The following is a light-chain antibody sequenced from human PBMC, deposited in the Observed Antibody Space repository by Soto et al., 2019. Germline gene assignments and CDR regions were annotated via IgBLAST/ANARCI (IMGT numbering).Light chain of an antibody. J-gene: IGLJ1*01. Sequence: QSVLTQPASVSGSPGQSITLSCTGSSSDVGGYNHVSWYQHHPGKAPKLLIYEVTNRPSGVSNRFSGSKSGNTASLTIPGLQSEEESDYYCSSYTSGFSSVIGTGTKVTVL. CDR3: SSYTSGFSSV. CDR1: SSDVGGYNH. V-gene: IGLV2-14*01. CDR2: EVT.